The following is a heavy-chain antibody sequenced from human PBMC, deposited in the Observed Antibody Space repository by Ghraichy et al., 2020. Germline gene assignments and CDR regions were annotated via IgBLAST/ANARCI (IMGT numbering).Heavy chain of an antibody. D-gene: IGHD5-12*01. V-gene: IGHV1-24*01. CDR2: FDPEDGET. CDR1: RYTFALLS. Sequence: ASVKVSCKIGRYTFALLSMDSVPHAPVSVQEWMGGFDPEDGETIYAQKFQGRVTMTEDTSTDTAYMELSSLRSEDTAVYYCATDIPNYSGYDPWGQGTLV. CDR3: ATDIPNYSGYDP. J-gene: IGHJ5*02.